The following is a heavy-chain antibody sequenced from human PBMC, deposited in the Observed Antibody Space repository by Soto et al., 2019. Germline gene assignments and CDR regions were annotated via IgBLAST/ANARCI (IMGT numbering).Heavy chain of an antibody. J-gene: IGHJ4*02. CDR2: IYYSGST. V-gene: IGHV4-59*01. CDR1: GGSISSYY. CDR3: AREGSYGSFGY. D-gene: IGHD1-26*01. Sequence: QVQLQESGPGLVKPSETLSLTCTVSGGSISSYYWSWIRQPPGKGLEWIGYIYYSGSTNYNPSLKIRVTISVDTSKNQFSLKLSSVTAADTAVYYCAREGSYGSFGYWGQGTLVTVSS.